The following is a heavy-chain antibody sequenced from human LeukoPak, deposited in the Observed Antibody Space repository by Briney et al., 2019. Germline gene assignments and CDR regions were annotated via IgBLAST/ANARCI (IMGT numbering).Heavy chain of an antibody. CDR3: ARGPLPDPDYYDSSGYPFDY. D-gene: IGHD3-22*01. V-gene: IGHV1-8*01. J-gene: IGHJ4*02. CDR1: GYTFTSYD. Sequence: GASVKVSCKASGYTFTSYDINWVRQATGQGLEWMGWMNPNSGNTGYAQKFQGRVTMTRNTSMSTAYMELSSLRSEDTAVYYCARGPLPDPDYYDSSGYPFDYWGQGTLVTVSS. CDR2: MNPNSGNT.